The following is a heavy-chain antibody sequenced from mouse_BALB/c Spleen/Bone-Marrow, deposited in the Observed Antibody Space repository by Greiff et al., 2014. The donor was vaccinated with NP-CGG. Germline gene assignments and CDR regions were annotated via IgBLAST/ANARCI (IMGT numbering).Heavy chain of an antibody. D-gene: IGHD2-2*01. V-gene: IGHV5-6-4*01. J-gene: IGHJ4*01. CDR2: ISSGGSYT. Sequence: EVMLVESGGGLVKPGESLKLSCAASGFTFSSYAMSWVRQTPEKRLEWVATISSGGSYTYYPDSVKGRFTISRDKAKNTLYLQMSSLKSEDTAIYYCTKIYYGYDGGYYYAMDYWGQGTSVTVSS. CDR3: TKIYYGYDGGYYYAMDY. CDR1: GFTFSSYA.